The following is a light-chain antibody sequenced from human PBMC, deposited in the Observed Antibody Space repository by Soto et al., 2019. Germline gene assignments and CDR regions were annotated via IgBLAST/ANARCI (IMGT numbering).Light chain of an antibody. J-gene: IGLJ3*02. CDR1: SRDVGAYNF. CDR3: SSSTTITSPWV. Sequence: QSALTQPASVSGSPGQSVTISCTEISRDVGAYNFVSWYQQHPGRAPKLIIYDITHRPSGVSSRFSGSRSGSSASLTISGRQAEDEADYYCSSSTTITSPWVFGGGTKLTVL. V-gene: IGLV2-14*03. CDR2: DIT.